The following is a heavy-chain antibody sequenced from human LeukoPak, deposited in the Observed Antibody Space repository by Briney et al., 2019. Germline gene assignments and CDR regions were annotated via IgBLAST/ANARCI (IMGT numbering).Heavy chain of an antibody. CDR3: ARSRTAMVRGVVPTLEY. CDR1: GYTFTGHY. CDR2: INPNSGGT. D-gene: IGHD3-10*01. Sequence: ASVKVSCKASGYTFTGHYMHWVRQAPGQGLEWMGWINPNSGGTNYAQKFQGRVTMTRDTSISTAYMELSRLRSDDTAVYYCARSRTAMVRGVVPTLEYWGQGTLVTVSS. V-gene: IGHV1-2*02. J-gene: IGHJ4*02.